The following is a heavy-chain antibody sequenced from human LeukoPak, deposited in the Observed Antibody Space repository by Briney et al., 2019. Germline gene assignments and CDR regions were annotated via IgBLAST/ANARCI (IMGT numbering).Heavy chain of an antibody. CDR3: ARLDSSGWYGGVYYFDY. J-gene: IGHJ4*02. V-gene: IGHV4-39*01. D-gene: IGHD6-19*01. CDR2: IYYSGST. Sequence: PSETLSLTCTVSGGSISSSSYYWGWVRQPPGKGLEWIGSIYYSGSTYYNPSLKGRVTISVDTSKNQFSLKLSSVTVADTAVYYCARLDSSGWYGGVYYFDYWGQGTLVTVSS. CDR1: GGSISSSSYY.